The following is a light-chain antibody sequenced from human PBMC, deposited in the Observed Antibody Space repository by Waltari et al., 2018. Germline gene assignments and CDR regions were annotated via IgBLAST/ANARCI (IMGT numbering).Light chain of an antibody. Sequence: DIVMTQTPPSLSVTPGQPASISCKSSQSLLHSDGKTYLYWYLQKPGEYPRLLIYEACNEFSGVTDRFIGSGAGRDFTLKISRVEAEDVGVYYCMQTVQLPSFTFGQGTKREIK. CDR2: EAC. CDR1: QSLLHSDGKTY. V-gene: IGKV2D-29*02. J-gene: IGKJ2*01. CDR3: MQTVQLPSFT.